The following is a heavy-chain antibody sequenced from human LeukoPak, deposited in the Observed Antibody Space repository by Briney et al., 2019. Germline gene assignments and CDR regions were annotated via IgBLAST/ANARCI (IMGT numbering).Heavy chain of an antibody. J-gene: IGHJ4*02. CDR3: AKLSQIVVVTASHDY. CDR1: GFTFSSYA. D-gene: IGHD2-21*02. CDR2: ISGSGGKT. Sequence: PGGSLRLSCAASGFTFSSYAMSWVRQAPGKSLEWVSSISGSGGKTYYADSVKGRFTISRDKSKNTLYLQMNSLRADDTAVYYCAKLSQIVVVTASHDYWGQGTLVTVSS. V-gene: IGHV3-23*01.